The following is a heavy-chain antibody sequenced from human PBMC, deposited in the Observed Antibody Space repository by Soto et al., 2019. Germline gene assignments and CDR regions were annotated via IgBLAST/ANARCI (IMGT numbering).Heavy chain of an antibody. CDR1: GFTFSSYS. J-gene: IGHJ6*03. CDR2: ITSSGASI. V-gene: IGHV3-21*01. Sequence: GGSLRLSCAASGFTFSSYSLNWVRQAPGKGLERVSSITSSGASIYYADSVKGRFTISRDNSKNSLYLQMNSLRAEDTAVYFCARDGSEGSGEIGYYYYMDVWGKGTTVTVPS. CDR3: ARDGSEGSGEIGYYYYMDV. D-gene: IGHD2-15*01.